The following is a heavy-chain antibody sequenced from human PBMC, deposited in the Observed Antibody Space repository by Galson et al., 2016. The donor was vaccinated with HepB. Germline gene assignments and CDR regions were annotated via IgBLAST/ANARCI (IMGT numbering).Heavy chain of an antibody. CDR1: GFTFSSYG. V-gene: IGHV3-33*01. D-gene: IGHD4-17*01. Sequence: SLRLSCAASGFTFSSYGMHWVRLAPGKGLEWVAVIWHDGSNKYYADSVKGRFTISRDNSKNTLYVQMNSLRAEDTAVYYCARDDLGDSIDYWGQGTLVTVSS. CDR3: ARDDLGDSIDY. CDR2: IWHDGSNK. J-gene: IGHJ4*02.